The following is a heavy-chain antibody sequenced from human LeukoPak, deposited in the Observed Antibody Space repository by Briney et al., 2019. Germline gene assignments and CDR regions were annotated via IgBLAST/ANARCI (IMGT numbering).Heavy chain of an antibody. J-gene: IGHJ4*02. CDR2: IYSGDSDT. CDR1: GYSFTNYW. V-gene: IGHV5-51*01. CDR3: ARLRDRGRFGEPVGY. Sequence: GESLKISCKGSGYSFTNYWIGWVRQMPGKGLEWMGIIYSGDSDTRYSPSFQGQVTISADKSISTAYLQWSSLKASDTAMYYCARLRDRGRFGEPVGYWGQGTLVTVSS. D-gene: IGHD3-10*01.